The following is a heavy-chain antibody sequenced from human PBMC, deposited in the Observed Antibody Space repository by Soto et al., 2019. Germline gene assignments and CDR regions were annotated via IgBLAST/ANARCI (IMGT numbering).Heavy chain of an antibody. CDR2: IWYDGSNK. V-gene: IGHV3-33*01. CDR3: ARSPNYYYYYMDV. Sequence: PGGSLRLSCAASVFTFSSYGMHWVRQAPGKGLEWVAVIWYDGSNKYYADSVKGRFTISRDNSKNTLYLQMNSLRAEDTAAYYCARSPNYYYYYMDVWGKGTTVTV. J-gene: IGHJ6*03. CDR1: VFTFSSYG.